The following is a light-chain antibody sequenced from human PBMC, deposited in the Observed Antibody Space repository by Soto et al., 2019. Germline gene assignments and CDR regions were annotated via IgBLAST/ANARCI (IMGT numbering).Light chain of an antibody. J-gene: IGKJ5*01. CDR2: AAS. Sequence: DIQMTQSPSSLSASVGDRVTITCRASQSISTFLNWYQQKPGKAPKLLFYAASNLQSGVPSRFSGGGSGTDFTLTISTLQPEDFATYYCQQSYNTPPITFGQGTRLEIK. V-gene: IGKV1-39*01. CDR1: QSISTF. CDR3: QQSYNTPPIT.